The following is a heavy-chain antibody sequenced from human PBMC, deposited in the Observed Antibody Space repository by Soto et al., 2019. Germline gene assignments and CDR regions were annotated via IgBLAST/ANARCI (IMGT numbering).Heavy chain of an antibody. J-gene: IGHJ5*02. Sequence: QVQLVQSGAEVKKPGASVKVSCKASGYTFTSYGISWVRQAPGQGLEWMGWISAYNGNTNYAQKLQGRVTMTTDTSQSXXYXEPXSLRSDDTAVYYCARDLSMITFGGVIVTGGSWFDPWGQGTLVTVSS. CDR2: ISAYNGNT. V-gene: IGHV1-18*01. CDR1: GYTFTSYG. CDR3: ARDLSMITFGGVIVTGGSWFDP. D-gene: IGHD3-16*02.